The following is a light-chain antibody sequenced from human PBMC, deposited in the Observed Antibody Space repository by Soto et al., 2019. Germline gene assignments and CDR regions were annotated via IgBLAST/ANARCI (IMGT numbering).Light chain of an antibody. CDR1: QSVGLN. V-gene: IGKV3-15*01. Sequence: EIVMTQSPATLSVSPWEIATLSCWASQSVGLNLAWYQQRPGQAPRLLIFDASTRATGIPARFSGSGSGTEFTLSISSLQSEDSAVYYCQQPNDWRSSTFGQGTRLEIK. CDR2: DAS. J-gene: IGKJ5*01. CDR3: QQPNDWRSST.